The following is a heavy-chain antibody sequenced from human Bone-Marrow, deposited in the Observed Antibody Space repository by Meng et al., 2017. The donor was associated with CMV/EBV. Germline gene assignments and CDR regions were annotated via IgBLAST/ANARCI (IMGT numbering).Heavy chain of an antibody. CDR1: GYTFTGYY. CDR2: INPSGGST. V-gene: IGHV1-46*01. D-gene: IGHD2-2*01. CDR3: AREYQLLSWSYYGMDV. J-gene: IGHJ6*02. Sequence: ASVKVSCKASGYTFTGYYMHWVRQAPGQGLEWMGIINPSGGSTSYAQKFQGRVTMTRDTSTSTVYMELSSLRSEDTAVYYCAREYQLLSWSYYGMDVWGQGTTVTVSS.